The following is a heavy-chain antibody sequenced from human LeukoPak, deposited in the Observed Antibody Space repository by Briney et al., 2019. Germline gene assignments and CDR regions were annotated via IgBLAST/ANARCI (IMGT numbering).Heavy chain of an antibody. CDR2: IYTSGST. CDR1: GGSISSGSYY. Sequence: SETLSLTCTVSGGSISSGSYYWSWIRQPAGKGLEWIGRIYTSGSTNYNPSLKSRVTISVDTSKNQFSLKLSSVTAADTAVYYCARAGIVVVPAAFDPWGQGTLATVSS. D-gene: IGHD2-2*01. V-gene: IGHV4-61*02. CDR3: ARAGIVVVPAAFDP. J-gene: IGHJ5*02.